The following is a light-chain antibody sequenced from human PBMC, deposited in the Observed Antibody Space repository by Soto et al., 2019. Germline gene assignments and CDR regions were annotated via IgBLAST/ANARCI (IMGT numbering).Light chain of an antibody. CDR3: QQRSNWPP. V-gene: IGKV3-11*01. CDR1: QSVSSY. Sequence: DIVLTQSPATLSFSPGERATLSCRASQSVSSYLAWYQQKPGQAPRLLIYDASNRATGIPARFSGSGSGKEFTLKISSLEPEDFAVYYGQQRSNWPPFGGGTKVDIX. J-gene: IGKJ4*01. CDR2: DAS.